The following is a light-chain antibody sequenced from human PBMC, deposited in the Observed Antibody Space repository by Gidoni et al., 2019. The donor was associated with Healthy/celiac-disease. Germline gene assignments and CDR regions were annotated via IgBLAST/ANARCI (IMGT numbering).Light chain of an antibody. V-gene: IGKV4-1*01. CDR1: QSVLYSSNNKNY. Sequence: DIVMTQSPDSLAVSLGERATINCKSSQSVLYSSNNKNYLAWYQQKPGQPPKLLIYWASTRESGVPDRFSGSGSGTDFTLTISSLQAEDVAVYYCQQYYSTPYTFXHXTKLXIK. CDR2: WAS. CDR3: QQYYSTPYT. J-gene: IGKJ2*01.